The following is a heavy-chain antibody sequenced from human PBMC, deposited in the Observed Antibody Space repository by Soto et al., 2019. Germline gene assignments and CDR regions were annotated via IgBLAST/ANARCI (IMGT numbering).Heavy chain of an antibody. D-gene: IGHD3-22*01. CDR1: GFIFSAYG. J-gene: IGHJ4*02. CDR3: AKDTYYHDTTGYYVFDY. Sequence: GGSLSLSCAASGFIFSAYGIHWVRQAPGKGLEWVAVISYDGNNEHYADSVKGRFTISRDNSKNTLFLQMSSLGAEDTAVYYCAKDTYYHDTTGYYVFDYWGQGTLVTVSS. CDR2: ISYDGNNE. V-gene: IGHV3-30*18.